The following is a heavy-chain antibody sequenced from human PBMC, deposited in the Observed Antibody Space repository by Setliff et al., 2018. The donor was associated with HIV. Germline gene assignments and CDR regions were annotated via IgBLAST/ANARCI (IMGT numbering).Heavy chain of an antibody. CDR1: GVSISDTIGTSYY. J-gene: IGHJ4*02. CDR2: IHYSRGT. CDR3: ARRYHDSSGFYNS. V-gene: IGHV4-39*02. Sequence: SETLSLTCSVSGVSISDTIGTSYYWDWLRQPPGKGLEWIGNIHYSRGTYYNASLNSRVTISLDTSKNHFSLKLTSVAAADTAVYYCARRYHDSSGFYNSWGQGVLVTVSS. D-gene: IGHD3-22*01.